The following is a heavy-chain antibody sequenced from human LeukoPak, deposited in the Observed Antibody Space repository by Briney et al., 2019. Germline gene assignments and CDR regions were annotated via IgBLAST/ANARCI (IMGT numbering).Heavy chain of an antibody. J-gene: IGHJ6*02. Sequence: PGGSLRLSCAVSGFTFSNYAMTWVRQAPGKGLEWVSVISGSGSSTYYADSVKGRLTISRDNSKNTLYLQMNSLRAEDTAVYYCARVMIPLGRESPGHFDWLLTSDYYYYGMDVWGQGTTVTVSS. V-gene: IGHV3-23*01. CDR3: ARVMIPLGRESPGHFDWLLTSDYYYYGMDV. CDR1: GFTFSNYA. D-gene: IGHD3-9*01. CDR2: ISGSGSST.